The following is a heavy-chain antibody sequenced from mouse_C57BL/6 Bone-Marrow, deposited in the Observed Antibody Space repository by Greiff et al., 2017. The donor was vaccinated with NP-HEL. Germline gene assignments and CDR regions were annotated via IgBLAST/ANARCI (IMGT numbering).Heavy chain of an antibody. CDR2: INPYNGGT. J-gene: IGHJ3*01. D-gene: IGHD3-1*01. V-gene: IGHV1-19*01. CDR1: GYTFTDYY. CDR3: ARPLIHSGFAY. Sequence: EVQLQQSGPVLVKPGASVKMSCKASGYTFTDYYMNWVKQSHGKSLEWIGVINPYNGGTSYNQKFKGKATLTVDKSSSTAYMELNSLTSEVSAVYYCARPLIHSGFAYWGQGTLVTVSA.